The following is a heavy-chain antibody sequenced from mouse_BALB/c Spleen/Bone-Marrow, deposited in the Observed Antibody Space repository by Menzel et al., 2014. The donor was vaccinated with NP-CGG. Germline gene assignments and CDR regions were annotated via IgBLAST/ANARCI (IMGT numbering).Heavy chain of an antibody. D-gene: IGHD2-4*01. Sequence: EVNLVESGGDLVKPGGTLKLSCAASGFTFSSYGMSWVRQIPDKRLEWVATISSGGSYTFYPDSVKGRFTISRDNAKNTLNLQMTSLKSEDTAMYYRARLRDYDYFDYWGQGTTLTVSS. V-gene: IGHV5-6*01. CDR3: ARLRDYDYFDY. CDR2: ISSGGSYT. J-gene: IGHJ2*01. CDR1: GFTFSSYG.